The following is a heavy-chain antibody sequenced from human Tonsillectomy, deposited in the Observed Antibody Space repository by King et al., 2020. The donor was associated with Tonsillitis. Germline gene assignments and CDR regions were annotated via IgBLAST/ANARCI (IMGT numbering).Heavy chain of an antibody. CDR2: ISGSGGST. V-gene: IGHV3-23*04. CDR3: AKGIESWGYYYYGMDV. Sequence: EVQLVESGGGLVQPGGSLRLSCAASGFIFRSCVMNWVRQAPGKGLEWVSTISGSGGSTHYADSVKGRFTISRDNSKNTLYLQMDSLRAEDTAVYYCAKGIESWGYYYYGMDVWGQGTTVTVSS. J-gene: IGHJ6*02. D-gene: IGHD3-16*01. CDR1: GFIFRSCV.